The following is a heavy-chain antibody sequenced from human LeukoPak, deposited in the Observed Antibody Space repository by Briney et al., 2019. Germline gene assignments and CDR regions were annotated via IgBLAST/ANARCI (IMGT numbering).Heavy chain of an antibody. CDR3: AREPDDIVVVVAATSSDAFDI. V-gene: IGHV7-4-1*02. CDR1: GYTFTSYA. CDR2: INTNTGNP. D-gene: IGHD2-15*01. J-gene: IGHJ3*02. Sequence: ASVKVSCKASGYTFTSYAMNWVRQAPGQGLEWMGWINTNTGNPTYAQGFTGRFVFSLDTSVSTAYLQISSLKAEDTAVYYCAREPDDIVVVVAATSSDAFDIWGQGTMVTVSS.